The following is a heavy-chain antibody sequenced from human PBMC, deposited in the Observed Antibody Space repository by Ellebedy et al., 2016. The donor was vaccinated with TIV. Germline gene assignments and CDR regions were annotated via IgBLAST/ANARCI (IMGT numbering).Heavy chain of an antibody. D-gene: IGHD6-13*01. Sequence: EYAASVTGRFDISRDDSKSIAYLQMNSLKTEDTAVYYCTRDRRSTAAAPPYYWGQGTLVTVSS. V-gene: IGHV3-49*02. CDR3: TRDRRSTAAAPPYY. J-gene: IGHJ4*02.